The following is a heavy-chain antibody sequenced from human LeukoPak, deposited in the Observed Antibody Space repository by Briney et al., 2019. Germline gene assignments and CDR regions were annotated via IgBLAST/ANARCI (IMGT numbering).Heavy chain of an antibody. D-gene: IGHD4-17*01. J-gene: IGHJ4*02. CDR2: IYYSGST. CDR3: ARGGKWPVTTFPIDY. Sequence: SETLSLTCTVSGGSISSSSYYWGWIRQPPGKGLEWIGSIYYSGSTYYNPSLKSRVTISVDTSKNQFSLKLSSVTAADTAVYYCARGGKWPVTTFPIDYWGQGTLVTVSS. CDR1: GGSISSSSYY. V-gene: IGHV4-39*07.